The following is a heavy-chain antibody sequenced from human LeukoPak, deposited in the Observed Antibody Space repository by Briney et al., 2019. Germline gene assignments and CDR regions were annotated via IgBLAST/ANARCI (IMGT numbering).Heavy chain of an antibody. CDR3: ARLRYYGSGSYPMTGNWFDP. V-gene: IGHV4-4*07. CDR1: GGSIRSY. D-gene: IGHD3-10*01. J-gene: IGHJ5*02. CDR2: IYGSGST. Sequence: SETLSLTCTVSGGSIRSYWSWIRQPAGKGLEWIGRIYGSGSTDYNPSLKSRVTMSIDTSKNQFSLNLISVTAADTAVYYCARLRYYGSGSYPMTGNWFDPWGQGTLVTVSS.